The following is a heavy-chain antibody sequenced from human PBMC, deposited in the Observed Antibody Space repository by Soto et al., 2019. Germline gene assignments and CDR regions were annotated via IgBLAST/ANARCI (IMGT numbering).Heavy chain of an antibody. CDR3: ARASPYSSGWDNWFDP. V-gene: IGHV4-59*01. D-gene: IGHD6-19*01. J-gene: IGHJ5*02. CDR2: IYYSGST. CDR1: GGSSSSYY. Sequence: LETLPHTCTVSGGSSSSYYWSWIRQPTGKGLEWIGYIYYSGSTNYNPSLKSRVTISVDTSKNQFSLKLSSVTAADTAVYYCARASPYSSGWDNWFDPWGQGTLVTVSS.